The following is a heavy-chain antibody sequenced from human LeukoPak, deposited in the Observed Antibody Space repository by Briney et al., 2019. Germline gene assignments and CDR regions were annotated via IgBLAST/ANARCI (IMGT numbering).Heavy chain of an antibody. Sequence: ASVKVSCKASGYTFTSYGISWVRQAPGQRLEWMGWISAYNGNTNYAQKLQGRVTMTTDTSTSTAYMELRSLRSDDTAVYYCAGAVAGEGSWFDPWGQGTLVTVSS. D-gene: IGHD6-19*01. CDR1: GYTFTSYG. CDR3: AGAVAGEGSWFDP. V-gene: IGHV1-18*01. CDR2: ISAYNGNT. J-gene: IGHJ5*02.